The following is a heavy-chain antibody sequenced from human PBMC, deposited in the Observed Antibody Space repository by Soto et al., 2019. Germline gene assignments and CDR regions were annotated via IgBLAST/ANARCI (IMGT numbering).Heavy chain of an antibody. V-gene: IGHV3-74*01. CDR2: IKTDGSST. CDR3: AKREGNTYGLFH. Sequence: EVQLVESGGGLVQPGGSLRLSCAASGFSFSNYWIHWVRQAPGKGLVWVSRIKTDGSSTDYAASVKGRFTISRDNAKNTLYWQMNSLAAEDTAVYYCAKREGNTYGLFHWGQGTRVTVSS. D-gene: IGHD5-18*01. J-gene: IGHJ4*02. CDR1: GFSFSNYW.